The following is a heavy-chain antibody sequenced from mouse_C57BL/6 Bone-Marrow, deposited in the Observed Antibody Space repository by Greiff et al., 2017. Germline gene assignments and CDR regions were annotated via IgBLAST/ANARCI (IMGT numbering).Heavy chain of an antibody. D-gene: IGHD6-2*01. V-gene: IGHV7-3*01. CDR2: IRNKANGYTT. Sequence: DVMLVESGGGLVQPGGSLSLSCAASGFTFTDYYMSWVRQTPGKALEWLGFIRNKANGYTTEYSASVKGRFTISRDNSQSILYLQMNALRAEDSATYYCARSSLGFAYWGQGTLVTVSA. CDR3: ARSSLGFAY. J-gene: IGHJ3*01. CDR1: GFTFTDYY.